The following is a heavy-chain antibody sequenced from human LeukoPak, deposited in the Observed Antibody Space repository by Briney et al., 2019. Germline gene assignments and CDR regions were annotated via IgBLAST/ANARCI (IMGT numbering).Heavy chain of an antibody. CDR3: ARSYWSGYQYYFDY. CDR2: IYYSGST. D-gene: IGHD3-3*01. Sequence: SETLSLTCTVSGGSISSYYWSWIRQPPGKGLEWIGYIYYSGSTNYNPSLESRVTISVDTSKNQFSLKLSSVTAADTAVYYCARSYWSGYQYYFDYWGQGTLVTVSS. CDR1: GGSISSYY. V-gene: IGHV4-59*01. J-gene: IGHJ4*02.